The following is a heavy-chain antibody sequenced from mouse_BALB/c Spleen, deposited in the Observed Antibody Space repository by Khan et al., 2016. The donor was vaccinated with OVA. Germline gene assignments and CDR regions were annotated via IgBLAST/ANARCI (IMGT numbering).Heavy chain of an antibody. V-gene: IGHV2-9*02. CDR3: ARDYGNYVEYFDV. D-gene: IGHD2-1*01. J-gene: IGHJ1*01. Sequence: QVQLKESGPGLVAPSQSLSITCTVSGFSLISYGIHWVRQPPGKGLEWLGVIWAGGSTNYNSALMSRLSISKDNSKSQVFLKMNSLQIDDTAMYCGARDYGNYVEYFDVWGAGTTVTVSS. CDR2: IWAGGST. CDR1: GFSLISYG.